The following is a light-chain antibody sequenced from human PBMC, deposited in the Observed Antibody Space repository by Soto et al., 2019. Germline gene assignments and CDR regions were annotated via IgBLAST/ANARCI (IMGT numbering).Light chain of an antibody. CDR2: SAS. V-gene: IGKV3-15*01. Sequence: EIAMTQSPATLSVSPGERATLSCRASQSVSSKLAWYQQKPGQAPRLLIYSASTRATGIPARFSGSGSGTEFTLTISSLQSEDFAVYYCPQYNNWPPWTFGQGTKVEIK. CDR3: PQYNNWPPWT. J-gene: IGKJ1*01. CDR1: QSVSSK.